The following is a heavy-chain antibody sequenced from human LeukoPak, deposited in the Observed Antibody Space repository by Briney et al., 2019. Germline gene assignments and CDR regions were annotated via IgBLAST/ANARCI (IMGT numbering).Heavy chain of an antibody. CDR1: GSTFRSYW. J-gene: IGHJ3*02. V-gene: IGHV3-74*01. CDR3: ARGSGSYSSDASDI. CDR2: INGDGSNT. Sequence: GGSLRLSCAASGSTFRSYWMHWVRQTPGKGLVWVSRINGDGSNTTYADSVKGRFTTSRDTAKNTLYLQMISLRADDTAVYYCARGSGSYSSDASDIWGQGTMVTVSS. D-gene: IGHD3-10*01.